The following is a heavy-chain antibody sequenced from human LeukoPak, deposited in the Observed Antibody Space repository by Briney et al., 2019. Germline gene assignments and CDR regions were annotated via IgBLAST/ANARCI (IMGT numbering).Heavy chain of an antibody. CDR2: INHSGNT. V-gene: IGHV4-34*01. Sequence: PSETLSLTCAVYGGSFSGYYWSWIRQPPGKGLEWIGEINHSGNTNYNPSLKSRVTISEDTSKKQFSLKLTSVTAADTAVYYCAYGQGELVSFDPGGQGTLVTVSS. CDR3: AYGQGELVSFDP. CDR1: GGSFSGYY. D-gene: IGHD1-26*01. J-gene: IGHJ5*02.